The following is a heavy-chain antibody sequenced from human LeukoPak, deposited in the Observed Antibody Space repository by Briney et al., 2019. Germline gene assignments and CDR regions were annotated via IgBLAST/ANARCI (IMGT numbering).Heavy chain of an antibody. V-gene: IGHV1-69*13. Sequence: ASVKVSCKASGGTFSSYAISWVRQAPGQGLEWMGGIIPIFGTANYAQKFQGRVTITADESTSTAYMELSSLRSEDTAVYYCARGASGTLYDAFDIWGQGTMVTVSS. CDR3: ARGASGTLYDAFDI. D-gene: IGHD1-26*01. J-gene: IGHJ3*02. CDR1: GGTFSSYA. CDR2: IIPIFGTA.